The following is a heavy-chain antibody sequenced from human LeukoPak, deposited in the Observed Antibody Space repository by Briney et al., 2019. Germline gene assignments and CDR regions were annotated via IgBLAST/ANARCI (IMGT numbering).Heavy chain of an antibody. D-gene: IGHD3-22*01. CDR1: GYSISSGYY. V-gene: IGHV4-38-2*02. Sequence: KPSETLSLTCTVSGYSISSGYYWGWIRQPPGKGLEWIGSIYHSGSTYYNPSLKSRVTISVDTSKNQFSLKLSSVTAADTAVYYCARGEGYYYDSSGYNGDAFDIWGQGTMVTVSS. J-gene: IGHJ3*02. CDR2: IYHSGST. CDR3: ARGEGYYYDSSGYNGDAFDI.